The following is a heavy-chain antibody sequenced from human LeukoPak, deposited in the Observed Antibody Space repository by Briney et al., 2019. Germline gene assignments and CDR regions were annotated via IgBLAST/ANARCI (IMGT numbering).Heavy chain of an antibody. CDR3: ARDMGRYCSSTSCHGWFDP. J-gene: IGHJ5*02. Sequence: SETLSLTCTASGGSISSGGYYWSWIRQHPGKGLEWIGYIYYSGSTYYNPSLKSRVTISVDTSKNQFSLKLSSVTAADTAVYYCARDMGRYCSSTSCHGWFDPWGQGTLVTVSS. CDR1: GGSISSGGYY. V-gene: IGHV4-31*03. D-gene: IGHD2-2*01. CDR2: IYYSGST.